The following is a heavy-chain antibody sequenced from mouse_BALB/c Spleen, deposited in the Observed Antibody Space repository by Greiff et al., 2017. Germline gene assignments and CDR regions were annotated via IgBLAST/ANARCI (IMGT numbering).Heavy chain of an antibody. CDR1: GFTFSSYA. D-gene: IGHD1-1*01. V-gene: IGHV5-9-4*01. CDR3: ARGHYHGSSYDY. Sequence: EVQGVESGGGLVKPGGSLKLSCAASGFTFSSYAMSWVRQSPEKRLEWVAEISSGGSYTYYPDTVTGRFTISRDNAKNTLYLEMSSLRSEDTAMYYCARGHYHGSSYDYWGQGTTLTVSS. CDR2: ISSGGSYT. J-gene: IGHJ2*01.